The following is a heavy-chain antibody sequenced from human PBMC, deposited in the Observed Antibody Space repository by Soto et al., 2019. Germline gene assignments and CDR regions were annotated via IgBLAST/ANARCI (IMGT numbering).Heavy chain of an antibody. CDR1: GYSISSGYY. CDR2: IYHSGST. Sequence: SETLSLTCAVSGYSISSGYYWGWIRQPPGKGLEWIGSIYHSGSTYYNPSLKSRVTISVDTSKNLFSLKLASVTAADTAVYYCARIPVDTSMIYWLDPWGQGTLVTVSS. D-gene: IGHD5-18*01. V-gene: IGHV4-38-2*01. J-gene: IGHJ5*02. CDR3: ARIPVDTSMIYWLDP.